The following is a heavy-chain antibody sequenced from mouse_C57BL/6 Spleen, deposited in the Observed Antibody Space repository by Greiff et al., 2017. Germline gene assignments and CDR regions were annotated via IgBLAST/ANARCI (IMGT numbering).Heavy chain of an antibody. CDR3: ARRRYYDYDNYAMDY. Sequence: VQLQQPGAELVKPGASVKMSCKASGYTFTSYWITWVKQRPGQGLEWIGDIYPGSGSTTYNEKFKSKATLTVDTSSSTAYMQLSSLTSEDSAVYYCARRRYYDYDNYAMDYWGQGTSVTGSS. J-gene: IGHJ4*01. CDR1: GYTFTSYW. CDR2: IYPGSGST. V-gene: IGHV1-55*01. D-gene: IGHD2-4*01.